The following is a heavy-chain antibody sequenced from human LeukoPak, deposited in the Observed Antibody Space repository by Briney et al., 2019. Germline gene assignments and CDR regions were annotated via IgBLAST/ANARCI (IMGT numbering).Heavy chain of an antibody. V-gene: IGHV4-59*08. D-gene: IGHD3-16*02. CDR3: ARLSGIMITFGGVIVKGPIDY. Sequence: SETLSLTRTVSGGSISSYYWSWIRQPPGKGLEWIGYIYYSGSTNYNPSLKSRVTISVDTSKNQFSLKLSSVTAADTAVYYCARLSGIMITFGGVIVKGPIDYWGQGTLVTVSS. J-gene: IGHJ4*02. CDR1: GGSISSYY. CDR2: IYYSGST.